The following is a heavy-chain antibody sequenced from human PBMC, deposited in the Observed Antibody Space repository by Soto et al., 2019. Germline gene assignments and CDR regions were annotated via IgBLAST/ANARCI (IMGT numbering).Heavy chain of an antibody. V-gene: IGHV4-31*03. CDR1: GGSVSSGWYY. CDR2: IYYSGST. CDR3: ARAGIAAADYYYYYGMDV. Sequence: NPXGTLSLTFTVSGGSVSSGWYYWSWIRQHPGKGLEWIGYIYYSGSTYYNPSLKSRVTISVDTSKNQFSLKLSSVTAADTAVYYCARAGIAAADYYYYYGMDVWGQRTTVTVSS. J-gene: IGHJ6*02. D-gene: IGHD6-13*01.